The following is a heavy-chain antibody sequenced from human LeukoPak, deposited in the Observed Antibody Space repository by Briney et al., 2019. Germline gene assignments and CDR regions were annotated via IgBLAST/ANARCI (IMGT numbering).Heavy chain of an antibody. D-gene: IGHD6-13*01. CDR2: INAGNGNT. V-gene: IGHV1-3*01. J-gene: IGHJ5*02. CDR1: GYTFTSYA. Sequence: ASVKVSCKASGYTFTSYAMHWVRQAPGQRLEWMGWINAGNGNTKYSQKFQGRVTITRDTSASTAYMELSSLRSEDTAMYYCARGRSIAAAGTVFFFDPWGQGTLVTVSS. CDR3: ARGRSIAAAGTVFFFDP.